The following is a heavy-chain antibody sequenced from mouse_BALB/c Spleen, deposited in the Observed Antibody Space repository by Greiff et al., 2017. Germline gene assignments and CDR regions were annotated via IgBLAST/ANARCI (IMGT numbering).Heavy chain of an antibody. CDR1: GFTFSSYA. Sequence: EVKLMESGGGLVKPGGSLKLSCAASGFTFSSYAMSWVRQTPEKRLEWVATISSGGSYTYYPDSVKGRFTISRDNAKNTLYLQMSSLRSEDTAMYYCAREGPRGYYAMDYWGQGTSVTVSS. J-gene: IGHJ4*01. CDR3: AREGPRGYYAMDY. V-gene: IGHV5-9-3*01. CDR2: ISSGGSYT.